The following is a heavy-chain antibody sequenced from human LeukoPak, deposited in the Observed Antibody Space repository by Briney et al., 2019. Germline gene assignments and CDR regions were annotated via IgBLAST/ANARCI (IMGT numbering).Heavy chain of an antibody. Sequence: GGSLRLPCAASGFTFSSYAMSWVRQAARRGVTGVTAISGSGGSTYYADSVKGRFTISRDNSKNTLYLQLNSLRAEDTAVYYCAKDKRAAAGTTGDYWGQGTLVTVSS. V-gene: IGHV3-23*01. D-gene: IGHD6-13*01. J-gene: IGHJ4*02. CDR2: ISGSGGST. CDR3: AKDKRAAAGTTGDY. CDR1: GFTFSSYA.